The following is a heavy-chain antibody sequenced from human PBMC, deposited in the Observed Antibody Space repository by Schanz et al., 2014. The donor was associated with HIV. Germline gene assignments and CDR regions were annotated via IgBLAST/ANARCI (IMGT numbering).Heavy chain of an antibody. J-gene: IGHJ3*02. CDR2: INPIFGTA. Sequence: QVQLVQSGAEVKKPGASMKVSCKASGYTFTDYLLHWFRQAPGQGLEWMGWINPIFGTANSAQRFQGRVTITADKSTSTAYMELSSLRSEDTAVYYCAREKFSTLTGYPQNAFDIWGQGTMVTVSS. CDR1: GYTFTDYL. V-gene: IGHV1-69*06. CDR3: AREKFSTLTGYPQNAFDI. D-gene: IGHD3-9*01.